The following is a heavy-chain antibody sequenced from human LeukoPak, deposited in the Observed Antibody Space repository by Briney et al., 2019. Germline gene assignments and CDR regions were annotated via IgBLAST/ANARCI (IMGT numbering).Heavy chain of an antibody. CDR2: ISASGGST. V-gene: IGHV3-23*01. Sequence: GGSLRLSCAASRFSFSTYAMHWVRQAPGKGLEWVSSISASGGSTYSADSVKSRFTVSRDNSKNTVYLQMSSLRAEDTAVYYCAKGLQHTIFGVDVCGQGTSVIVSS. J-gene: IGHJ6*02. D-gene: IGHD3-3*01. CDR1: RFSFSTYA. CDR3: AKGLQHTIFGVDV.